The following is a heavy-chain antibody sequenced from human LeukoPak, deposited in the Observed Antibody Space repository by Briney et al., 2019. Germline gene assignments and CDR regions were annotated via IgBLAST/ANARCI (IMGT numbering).Heavy chain of an antibody. CDR1: GGSISSGSYY. J-gene: IGHJ4*02. V-gene: IGHV4-61*02. D-gene: IGHD2-15*01. CDR2: IYTSGST. Sequence: SQTLSLTCTVSGGSISSGSYYWRWLRQPAGTGLEWLGRIYTSGSTNYNPSLKSRVTISVDTSKNQFSLKLSSVTAADTAVYYCARTLRYCSGGSCYSNFDYWGQGILVTVSS. CDR3: ARTLRYCSGGSCYSNFDY.